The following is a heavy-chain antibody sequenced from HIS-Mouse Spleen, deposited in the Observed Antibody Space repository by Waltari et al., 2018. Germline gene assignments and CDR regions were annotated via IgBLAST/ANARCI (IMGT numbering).Heavy chain of an antibody. D-gene: IGHD6-13*01. J-gene: IGHJ2*01. CDR1: GGSFSSRSHY. CDR3: AREIPYSSSWYDWYFDL. V-gene: IGHV4-39*07. CDR2: IYYSGRT. Sequence: QLQLQESGPGLVKPSETLSRTCTVSGGSFSSRSHYWGWIRQPPGKGLEWIGSIYYSGRTYYNPSLKSRVTISVDTSKNQFSLKLSSVTAADTAVYYCAREIPYSSSWYDWYFDLWGRGTLVTVSS.